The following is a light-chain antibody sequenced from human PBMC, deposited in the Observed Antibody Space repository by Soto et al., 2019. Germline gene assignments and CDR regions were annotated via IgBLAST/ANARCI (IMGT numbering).Light chain of an antibody. V-gene: IGKV3-15*01. CDR1: QSVRSN. Sequence: EIVMTQSPATLSVSPGERATLSCRASQSVRSNLAWYQQKPGQAPRLVIYGASTRATGIPARFSGSGSGTEFTLTISSLQSEDFAVYYCQQYNNWPPFTFGPGTKVDIK. J-gene: IGKJ3*01. CDR3: QQYNNWPPFT. CDR2: GAS.